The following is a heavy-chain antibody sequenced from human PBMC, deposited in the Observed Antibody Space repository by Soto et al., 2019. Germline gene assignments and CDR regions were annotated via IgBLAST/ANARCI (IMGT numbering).Heavy chain of an antibody. CDR2: IDPSDSYT. V-gene: IGHV5-10-1*01. Sequence: EVQLVQSGAEVKKPGESLRISCKGSGYSFTSYWISWVRQMPGKGLEWMGRIDPSDSYTNYSPSFQGHVTISADKSISTAYLQWSSLKASDSAMYHCAREEGFGVSPRQWFDPWGQGTLVTVSS. CDR1: GYSFTSYW. J-gene: IGHJ5*02. D-gene: IGHD3-10*01. CDR3: AREEGFGVSPRQWFDP.